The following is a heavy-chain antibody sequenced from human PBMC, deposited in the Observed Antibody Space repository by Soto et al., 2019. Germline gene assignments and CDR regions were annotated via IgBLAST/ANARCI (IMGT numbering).Heavy chain of an antibody. V-gene: IGHV4-31*03. CDR1: GGSISSGGYY. J-gene: IGHJ5*02. Sequence: SETLSLTCTVSGGSISSGGYYWSWIRQHPGKGLEWIGYIYYSGSTYYNPSLKSRVTISVDTSKNQFSLKLSSVTAADTAVYYCGRSPIVDGGGGYCSSTSCPGWFDPWGQGTLVTVSS. CDR3: GRSPIVDGGGGYCSSTSCPGWFDP. D-gene: IGHD2-2*01. CDR2: IYYSGST.